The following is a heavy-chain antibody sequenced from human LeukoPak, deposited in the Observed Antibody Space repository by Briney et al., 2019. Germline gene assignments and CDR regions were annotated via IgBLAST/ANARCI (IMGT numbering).Heavy chain of an antibody. CDR2: IHGDGSST. J-gene: IGHJ4*02. V-gene: IGHV3-74*01. Sequence: GGSLRLSCAASGFTFSSYWVNWVRQTPGKGLVWVSHIHGDGSSTNYADSVKGRFTISRDNAKSTLYLQMNSLRAEDTAVYYCARGSGGDCEYWGQGTLVTVSS. CDR1: GFTFSSYW. D-gene: IGHD2-21*02. CDR3: ARGSGGDCEY.